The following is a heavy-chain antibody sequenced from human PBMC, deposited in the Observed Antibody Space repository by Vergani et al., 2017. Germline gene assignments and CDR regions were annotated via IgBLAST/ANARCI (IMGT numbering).Heavy chain of an antibody. CDR2: ISGSGGST. V-gene: IGHV3-23*01. D-gene: IGHD3-9*01. CDR1: GFTFSSYA. J-gene: IGHJ4*02. Sequence: EVQLLESGGGLVQPGGSLRLSCAASGFTFSSYAMSWVRQAPGKGLEWVSAISGSGGSTYYADSVKGRFTISRDNSKNTLYLQMNSLRAEDTAVYYCASGIDDILTGYYYDYWGQGTLVTVSS. CDR3: ASGIDDILTGYYYDY.